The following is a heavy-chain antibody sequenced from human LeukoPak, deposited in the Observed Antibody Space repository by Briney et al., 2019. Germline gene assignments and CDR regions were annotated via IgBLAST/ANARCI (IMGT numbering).Heavy chain of an antibody. CDR2: MNPNSGNT. D-gene: IGHD2-2*01. V-gene: IGHV1-8*02. J-gene: IGHJ6*02. CDR1: GYTFTSYY. CDR3: ARNAPIVVPAAMEYYYGMDV. Sequence: ASVKVSCKASGYTFTSYYMHWVRQAPGQGLEWMGWMNPNSGNTGYAQKFQGRVTMTRNTSISTAYMGLSSLRSEDTAVYYCARNAPIVVPAAMEYYYGMDVWGQGTTVTVSS.